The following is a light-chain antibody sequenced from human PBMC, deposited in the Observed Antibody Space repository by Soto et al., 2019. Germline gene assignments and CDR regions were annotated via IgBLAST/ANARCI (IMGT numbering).Light chain of an antibody. CDR1: QSISSY. CDR2: AAS. Sequence: DIQMTQSPSSLSASVGDRVTITCRASQSISSYLNWFQQKPGKAPKLLIYAASTLQSGVPSRFSDSGSGTDFTLTISSLQPEDSATYYCQHSYTTLRTVGGGTKVDIK. CDR3: QHSYTTLRT. J-gene: IGKJ4*01. V-gene: IGKV1-39*01.